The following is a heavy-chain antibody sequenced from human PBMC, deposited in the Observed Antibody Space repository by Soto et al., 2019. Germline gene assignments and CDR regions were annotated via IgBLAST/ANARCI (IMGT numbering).Heavy chain of an antibody. Sequence: GGSLRLSCSASGFSFDDFAMHWVRQAPGGGLEWVSGISWNSGSIGYADSVRGRFTISRDNAKNSVYLQMNSLRAEDTALYYCTKEKSRHEGLLDYWGQGILVTVSS. CDR1: GFSFDDFA. V-gene: IGHV3-9*01. CDR2: ISWNSGSI. J-gene: IGHJ4*02. CDR3: TKEKSRHEGLLDY.